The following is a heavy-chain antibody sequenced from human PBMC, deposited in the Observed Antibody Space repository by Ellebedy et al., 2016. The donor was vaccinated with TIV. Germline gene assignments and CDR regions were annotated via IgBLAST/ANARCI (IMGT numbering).Heavy chain of an antibody. Sequence: PGGSLRLSCAASGFTFSSSVMSWVRQAPGKGLEWVSSIFSGGSTSYADSVKGRFTISRDNSKNTLYLQMNSLRAEDTAVYYCARESPRSDIYYYYGMDVWGQGTTVTVSS. CDR3: ARESPRSDIYYYYGMDV. D-gene: IGHD3-9*01. J-gene: IGHJ6*02. CDR2: IFSGGST. CDR1: GFTFSSSV. V-gene: IGHV3-23*01.